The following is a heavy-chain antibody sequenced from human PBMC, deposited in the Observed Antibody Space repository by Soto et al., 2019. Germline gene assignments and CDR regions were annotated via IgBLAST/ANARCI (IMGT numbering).Heavy chain of an antibody. J-gene: IGHJ4*02. Sequence: QVQLVQSGAEVKKPGSSVKVSCKASGGTFSPYTINWVRQAPGQGLEWMGRIIPFHGVTNYAQKFQARVTITADKSTSTANMELSGLRIEDTAMYYCTRDWEITVSTWSFGGFWGRGTLVTVSS. V-gene: IGHV1-69*08. D-gene: IGHD3-10*01. CDR1: GGTFSPYT. CDR2: IIPFHGVT. CDR3: TRDWEITVSTWSFGGF.